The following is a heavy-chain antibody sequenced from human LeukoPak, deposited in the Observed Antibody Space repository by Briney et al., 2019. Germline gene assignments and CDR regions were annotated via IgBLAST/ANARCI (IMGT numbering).Heavy chain of an antibody. D-gene: IGHD3-10*01. CDR1: GYTFTSYG. J-gene: IGHJ4*02. CDR3: ARVDYYGSGSYRGDTDY. V-gene: IGHV1-18*01. CDR2: ISAYNGNT. Sequence: GASVKVSCKASGYTFTSYGISWVRRAPGQGLEWMGWISAYNGNTNYAQKLQGRVTMTTDTSTSTAYMELRSLRSDDTAVYHCARVDYYGSGSYRGDTDYWGQGTLVTVSS.